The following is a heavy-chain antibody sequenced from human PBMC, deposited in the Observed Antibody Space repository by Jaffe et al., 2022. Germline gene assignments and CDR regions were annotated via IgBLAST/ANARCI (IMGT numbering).Heavy chain of an antibody. CDR3: ASSFPWSGYGIDY. D-gene: IGHD5-12*01. CDR2: IYYSGST. CDR1: GGSISSYY. J-gene: IGHJ4*02. Sequence: QVQLQESGPGLVKPSETLSLTCTVSGGSISSYYWSWIRQPPGKGLEWIGYIYYSGSTNYNPSLKSRVTISVDTSKNQFSLKLSSVTAADTAVYYCASSFPWSGYGIDYWGQGTLVTVSS. V-gene: IGHV4-59*01.